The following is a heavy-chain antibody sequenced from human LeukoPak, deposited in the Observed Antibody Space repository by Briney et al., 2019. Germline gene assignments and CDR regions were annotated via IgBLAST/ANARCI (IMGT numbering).Heavy chain of an antibody. Sequence: GRSLRLSCAASGFTFSSYGMHWVRQAPGKGLEWVVVISYDGSNKYYADSVKGRFTISRDDAKNSLYLQMNSLRAEDTAVYYCARGQYSGTFYMDVWGRGTTVTVSS. D-gene: IGHD5-12*01. V-gene: IGHV3-30*03. CDR2: ISYDGSNK. CDR3: ARGQYSGTFYMDV. CDR1: GFTFSSYG. J-gene: IGHJ6*03.